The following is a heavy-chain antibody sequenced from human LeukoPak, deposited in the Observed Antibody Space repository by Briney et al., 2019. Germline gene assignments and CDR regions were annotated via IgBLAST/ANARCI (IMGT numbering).Heavy chain of an antibody. CDR3: ARGGCSSTSCYQPFDP. Sequence: ASVKVSCKASGYTFTSYGISWVRQAPGQGLEWMGWISAYNGNTNYAQKLQGRVTMTTDTSTSTAYMELRSLRSDDTAVYYRARGGCSSTSCYQPFDPWGQGTLVTVSS. CDR2: ISAYNGNT. CDR1: GYTFTSYG. J-gene: IGHJ5*02. D-gene: IGHD2-2*01. V-gene: IGHV1-18*01.